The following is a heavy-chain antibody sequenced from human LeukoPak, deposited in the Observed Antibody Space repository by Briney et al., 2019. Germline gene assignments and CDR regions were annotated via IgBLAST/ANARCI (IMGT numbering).Heavy chain of an antibody. CDR2: INPNSGGT. J-gene: IGHJ1*01. D-gene: IGHD6-19*01. CDR3: ARDYGSGWGVEYFQH. CDR1: GYTFTGYY. V-gene: IGHV1-2*02. Sequence: ASVKVSCKASGYTFTGYYMHWVRQAPGQGLEWMGWINPNSGGTNYAQKFQGRVTMTRDTSISTAYMELSRLRSDDTAVYYCARDYGSGWGVEYFQHWGQGTLVTVSS.